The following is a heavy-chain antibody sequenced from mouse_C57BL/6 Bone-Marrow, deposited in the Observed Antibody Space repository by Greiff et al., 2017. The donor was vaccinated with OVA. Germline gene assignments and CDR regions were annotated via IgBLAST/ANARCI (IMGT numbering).Heavy chain of an antibody. CDR2: IDPSDSYT. CDR3: ARSRGKNYFDY. CDR1: GYTFTSYW. D-gene: IGHD2-1*01. V-gene: IGHV1-50*01. J-gene: IGHJ2*01. Sequence: QVHVKQPGAELVKPGASVKLSCKASGYTFTSYWMQWVKQRPGQGLEWIGEIDPSDSYTNYNQKFKGKATLTVDTSSSTAYMQLSSLTSEDSAVYYCARSRGKNYFDYWGQGTTLTVSS.